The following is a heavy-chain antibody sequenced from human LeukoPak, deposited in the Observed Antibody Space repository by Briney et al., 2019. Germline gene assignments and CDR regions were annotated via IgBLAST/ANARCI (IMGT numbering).Heavy chain of an antibody. CDR1: GGSFSGYY. CDR3: ARGRVDYDSSGYYPYFDY. V-gene: IGHV4-34*01. J-gene: IGHJ4*02. Sequence: SETLSLTCAVYGGSFSGYYWSWIRQPPGKGLEWIGEINHSGSTNYNPSLKSRVTISVDTSKNQFSLKLSSVTAADTAVYYCARGRVDYDSSGYYPYFDYWGQGTLVTVSS. CDR2: INHSGST. D-gene: IGHD3-22*01.